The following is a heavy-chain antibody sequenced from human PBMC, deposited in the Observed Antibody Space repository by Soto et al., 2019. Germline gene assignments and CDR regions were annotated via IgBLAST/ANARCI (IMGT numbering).Heavy chain of an antibody. D-gene: IGHD5-12*01. V-gene: IGHV1-2*04. CDR2: INPNSGGT. J-gene: IGHJ1*01. CDR1: GYTFTGYY. CDR3: ARSGADGYNAHVKFEYFQH. Sequence: ASVKVSCKASGYTFTGYYMHWVRQAPGQGLEWMGWINPNSGGTNYAQKFQGWVTMTRDTSISTAYMELSRLRSDDTAVYYCARSGADGYNAHVKFEYFQHWGQGTLVTVSS.